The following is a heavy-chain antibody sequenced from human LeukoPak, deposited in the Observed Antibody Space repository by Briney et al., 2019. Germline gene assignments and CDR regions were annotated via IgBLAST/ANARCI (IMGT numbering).Heavy chain of an antibody. D-gene: IGHD1-26*01. CDR2: MNPNSGNT. J-gene: IGHJ4*02. CDR3: ARGSSLQWEPRTN. CDR1: GYTFTSYD. Sequence: ASVKVSCKASGYTFTSYDINWVRQATGQGLEWMGWMNPNSGNTGYAQKFQGRVTMIRNTSISTAYMELSSLRSEDTAVYYCARGSSLQWEPRTNWGQGTLVTVSS. V-gene: IGHV1-8*01.